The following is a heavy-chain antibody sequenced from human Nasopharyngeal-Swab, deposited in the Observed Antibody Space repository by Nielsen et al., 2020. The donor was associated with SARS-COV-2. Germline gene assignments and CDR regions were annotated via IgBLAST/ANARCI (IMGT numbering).Heavy chain of an antibody. Sequence: ASVKVSCKASGYTFTSYGISWVRQAPGQGLEWMGWISAYNGNTNYAQKLQGRVTMTTDTSTSTAYMELRSLRSDDTAVYYCARGTEDYGEYDGGYYYGMDVWGQGTTVTVSS. CDR3: ARGTEDYGEYDGGYYYGMDV. CDR2: ISAYNGNT. V-gene: IGHV1-18*04. D-gene: IGHD4-17*01. J-gene: IGHJ6*02. CDR1: GYTFTSYG.